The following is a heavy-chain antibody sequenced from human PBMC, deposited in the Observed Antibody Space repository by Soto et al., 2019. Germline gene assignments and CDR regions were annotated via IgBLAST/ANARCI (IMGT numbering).Heavy chain of an antibody. CDR1: GFTFGDYA. D-gene: IGHD6-13*01. Sequence: GGSLRLSCTASGFTFGDYAMSWFRQAPGKGLEWVGFIRSKAYGGTTEYAASVKGRFTISRDDSKSIAYLQMNSLKTEDTAVHYCTRLAAAGSKKVKNYYYAGMDVWGQETTVTISS. CDR3: TRLAAAGSKKVKNYYYAGMDV. V-gene: IGHV3-49*03. J-gene: IGHJ6*02. CDR2: IRSKAYGGTT.